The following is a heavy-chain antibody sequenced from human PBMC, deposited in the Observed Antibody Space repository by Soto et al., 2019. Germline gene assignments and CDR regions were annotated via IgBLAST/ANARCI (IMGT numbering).Heavy chain of an antibody. CDR1: GFTFSSYS. V-gene: IGHV3-30*03. J-gene: IGHJ4*02. CDR3: ARVIGRGYSYGSPFDY. D-gene: IGHD5-18*01. Sequence: PGGSLRLSCAASGFTFSSYSMHWVRQAPGKGLEWVAFGSYDGRSRYYADSVKGRLTISGDNSKNTLYLQMNSLRAEDTAVYYCARVIGRGYSYGSPFDYWGPGTLVTVSS. CDR2: GSYDGRSR.